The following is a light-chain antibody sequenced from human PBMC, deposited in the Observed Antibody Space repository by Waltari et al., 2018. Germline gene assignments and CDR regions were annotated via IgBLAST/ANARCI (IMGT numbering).Light chain of an antibody. CDR2: QDS. CDR3: QAWDSSTVV. CDR1: KLGDKY. Sequence: SYELTQPPSVSVSPGQTASITCSGDKLGDKYVSWYQLKPGQSPVLVIYQDSQRPSGMPERFSVSNSGNTATLTISGTQAMDEADYYCQAWDSSTVVFGGGTKLTVL. J-gene: IGLJ2*01. V-gene: IGLV3-1*01.